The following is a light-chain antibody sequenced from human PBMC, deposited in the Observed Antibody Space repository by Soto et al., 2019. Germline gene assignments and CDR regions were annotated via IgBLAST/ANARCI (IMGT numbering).Light chain of an antibody. CDR2: DAS. V-gene: IGKV1-5*01. Sequence: DIQMTQSPSIRSASLGDRVTITCRASQSISRWLAWYQQKPGKAPKLLIFDASTLESGVPSRFSVSGSGTDFTLTISRLKNDDFATYYCQQYSDSSGAFGQGTKVDIK. CDR1: QSISRW. CDR3: QQYSDSSGA. J-gene: IGKJ1*01.